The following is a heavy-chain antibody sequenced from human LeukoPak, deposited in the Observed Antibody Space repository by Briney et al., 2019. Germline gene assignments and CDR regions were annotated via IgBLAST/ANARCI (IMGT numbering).Heavy chain of an antibody. CDR2: ITSSSDSI. CDR3: ARDPGYSRPSSYGYFDH. Sequence: GGSLRLSCATSGFTFSAYSMIWVRQTLGKGLECLSYITSSSDSIHYADSVRGRFTVSRDNAKNSLYLQMNSLRDEDTAVYYCARDPGYSRPSSYGYFDHWGQGTLATVSS. V-gene: IGHV3-48*02. CDR1: GFTFSAYS. J-gene: IGHJ4*02. D-gene: IGHD1-26*01.